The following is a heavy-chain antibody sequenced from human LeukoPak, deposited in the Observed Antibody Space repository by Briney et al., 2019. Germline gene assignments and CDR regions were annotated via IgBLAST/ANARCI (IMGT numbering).Heavy chain of an antibody. V-gene: IGHV3-23*01. Sequence: AGGSLRLSCAASGFTFAGYAMSWVRQAPGKGLEWVSGISGSGGSTFYADSVKGRFTISRDNSKNTLYLQMNSLRAEDTAVYYCAKEIAAAGSDVWGQGTTVTVSS. D-gene: IGHD6-13*01. CDR3: AKEIAAAGSDV. J-gene: IGHJ6*02. CDR1: GFTFAGYA. CDR2: ISGSGGST.